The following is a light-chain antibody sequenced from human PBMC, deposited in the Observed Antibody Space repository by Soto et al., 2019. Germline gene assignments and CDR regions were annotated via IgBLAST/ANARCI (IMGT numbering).Light chain of an antibody. V-gene: IGKV1-5*03. CDR1: QSISSW. CDR3: QQYNSYSWT. J-gene: IGKJ1*01. Sequence: DIQMTQSPSTLSASVGDRVTITCRASQSISSWLAWYQQKPGKAPKLLIYKAYSLESGVPSRFSGSGSETEFTLTISSLQPDDFATYYCQQYNSYSWTFGQGTKVEIK. CDR2: KAY.